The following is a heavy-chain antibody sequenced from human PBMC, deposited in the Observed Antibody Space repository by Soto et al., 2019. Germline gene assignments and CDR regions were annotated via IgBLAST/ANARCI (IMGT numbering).Heavy chain of an antibody. CDR2: ISAYNGDT. CDR1: GYTYTRYG. J-gene: IGHJ6*02. V-gene: IGHV1-18*01. Sequence: SSVKVSCKTSGYTYTRYGISWVRQATGQGLEWMGWISAYNGDTNYAQTFQGRVTMTTDTSTSTVYMELRSLRSDDTAVYYCAREGVAPYYYYGMDVWGQGTTVTVSS. CDR3: AREGVAPYYYYGMDV. D-gene: IGHD5-12*01.